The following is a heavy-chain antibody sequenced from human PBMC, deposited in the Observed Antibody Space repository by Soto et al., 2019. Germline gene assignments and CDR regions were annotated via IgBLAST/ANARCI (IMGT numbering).Heavy chain of an antibody. CDR2: IYYSGSN. CDR3: ARSPDY. V-gene: IGHV4-31*03. Sequence: QVQLQESGPGLVKPSQTLSLTCTVSGGSISSGGYYWSWIRQHPGKGLEWIGYIYYSGSNYYNPSFTSRVTISVDTCKTRCSLKMSSVTAADTAVYYCARSPDYWGQGTLVTVSS. J-gene: IGHJ4*02. CDR1: GGSISSGGYY.